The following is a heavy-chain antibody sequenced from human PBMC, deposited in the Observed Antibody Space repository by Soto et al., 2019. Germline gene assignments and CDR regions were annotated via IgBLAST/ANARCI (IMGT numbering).Heavy chain of an antibody. J-gene: IGHJ5*02. CDR3: ARDRPTYYYGSGSSLAH. CDR1: GFTFSSYG. Sequence: GGSLRLSCAASGFTFSSYGMHWVRQAPGKGLEWVAVIWYDGSNKYYADSVKGRFTISRDNSKNTLYLQMNSLRAEDTAVYYCARDRPTYYYGSGSSLAHWGQGTLVTVSS. D-gene: IGHD3-10*01. V-gene: IGHV3-33*01. CDR2: IWYDGSNK.